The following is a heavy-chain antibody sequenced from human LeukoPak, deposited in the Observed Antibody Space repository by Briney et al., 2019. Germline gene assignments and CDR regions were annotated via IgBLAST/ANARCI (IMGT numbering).Heavy chain of an antibody. V-gene: IGHV3-21*01. CDR1: GSTFSIYS. J-gene: IGHJ6*03. D-gene: IGHD3-22*01. CDR3: ARDPYEDYYDSSGYYHMDV. Sequence: GGSLRLSCAAYGSTFSIYSMNWVRQAPGKGLEWVSSISSSSSYIYYADSVKGRFTISRDNAKNSLYLQMNSLRAEDTAVYYCARDPYEDYYDSSGYYHMDVWGQGTTVTVSS. CDR2: ISSSSSYI.